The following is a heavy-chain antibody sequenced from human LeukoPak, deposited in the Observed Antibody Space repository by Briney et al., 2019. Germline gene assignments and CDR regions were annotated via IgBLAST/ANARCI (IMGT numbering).Heavy chain of an antibody. CDR1: GFTVSSNY. Sequence: GGSLRLSCAASGFTVSSNYMSWVRQAPGKGLEWVSVIYSGGSTYYADSVKGRFTISRDNSKNTLYLQMNSLRAEDTAVYYCARERRCYYDSYDAFDIWGQGTMVTVSS. CDR2: IYSGGST. J-gene: IGHJ3*02. CDR3: ARERRCYYDSYDAFDI. D-gene: IGHD3-22*01. V-gene: IGHV3-66*01.